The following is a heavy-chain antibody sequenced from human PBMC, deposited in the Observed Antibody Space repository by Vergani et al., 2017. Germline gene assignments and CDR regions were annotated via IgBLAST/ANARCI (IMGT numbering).Heavy chain of an antibody. J-gene: IGHJ6*02. D-gene: IGHD6-19*01. CDR2: INTNSGNS. CDR3: ARGRQWRLTEYLYGMDV. Sequence: QVQLLQSGSELKKPGASVRISCEASGYIFTNYPLIWVREAPGQGLEFMGWINTNSGNSTYAPGLTGRFVSSLDSSVSTAYLQISGLRAEGSAVYFCARGRQWRLTEYLYGMDVWGQGTTVTVSS. V-gene: IGHV7-4-1*02. CDR1: GYIFTNYP.